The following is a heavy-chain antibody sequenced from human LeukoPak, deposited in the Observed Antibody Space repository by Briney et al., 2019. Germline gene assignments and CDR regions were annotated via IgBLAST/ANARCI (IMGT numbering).Heavy chain of an antibody. V-gene: IGHV5-51*01. CDR3: ARHQYYYDSSGNYGWFDS. CDR1: GFNFTAYW. Sequence: PGESLNLSCKGSGFNFTAYWIAWVRQMPGKGLEWMGISHPINSDTKYSPSFQGQVTISADKSSSTAYLQWNSLKASDTAMYYCARHQYYYDSSGNYGWFDSWGQGTLVTVSS. J-gene: IGHJ5*01. D-gene: IGHD3-22*01. CDR2: SHPINSDT.